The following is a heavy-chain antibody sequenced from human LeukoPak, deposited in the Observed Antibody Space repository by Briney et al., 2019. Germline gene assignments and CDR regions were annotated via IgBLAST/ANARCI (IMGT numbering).Heavy chain of an antibody. CDR1: GGSISSTNYY. CDR3: AREAVPAAMPYFDY. J-gene: IGHJ4*02. Sequence: SETLSLTCTVSGGSISSTNYYWGWIRQPPGKGLEWIGSIYYSGSTYYNPSLKSRVTISVDTSKNQFSLKLSSVTAADTAVYYCAREAVPAAMPYFDYWGQGTLVTVSS. V-gene: IGHV4-39*07. D-gene: IGHD2-2*01. CDR2: IYYSGST.